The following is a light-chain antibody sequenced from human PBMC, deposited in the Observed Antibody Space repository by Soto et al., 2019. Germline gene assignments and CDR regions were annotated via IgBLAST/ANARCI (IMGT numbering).Light chain of an antibody. Sequence: TKSAATLSLSPGERATLSFRASQSVSSYLAWYQQKPGQAPRLLIYDASNRATGIPDRFSGSWAGTDFPLTISIQAAEDFAVYYCQQYGSSSTFGQGTRLEIK. CDR2: DAS. V-gene: IGKV3-11*01. CDR3: QQYGSSST. J-gene: IGKJ5*01. CDR1: QSVSSY.